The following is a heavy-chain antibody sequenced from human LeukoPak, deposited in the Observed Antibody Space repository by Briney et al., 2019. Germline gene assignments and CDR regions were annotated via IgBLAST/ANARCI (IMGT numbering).Heavy chain of an antibody. CDR2: ISAYNGNT. CDR3: AGETGSGRSPS. D-gene: IGHD1-26*01. V-gene: IGHV1-18*01. Sequence: ASVKVSCKPSGYTFTTYGISWVRQAPGQELEWMGWISAYNGNTNYAQRFQGRVTLTTDTSTSTVYMELRSLRSDDTAVYYCAGETGSGRSPSWGQGTLVTVSS. CDR1: GYTFTTYG. J-gene: IGHJ5*02.